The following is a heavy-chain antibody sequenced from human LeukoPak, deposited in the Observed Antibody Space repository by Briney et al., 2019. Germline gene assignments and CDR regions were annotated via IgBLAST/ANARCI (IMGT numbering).Heavy chain of an antibody. CDR3: ARELVVPAAISSYDAFDI. D-gene: IGHD2-2*01. J-gene: IGHJ3*02. V-gene: IGHV3-48*04. CDR2: ISSTSGTI. CDR1: GFTFRSYS. Sequence: GGSLRLSCVAAGFTFRSYSMNWVRQAPGNGLEGVSYISSTSGTIYYADSMKGRFTISRDTAKNTLYLQMNGLRAEATAVYYCARELVVPAAISSYDAFDIWGQGTMVTVSS.